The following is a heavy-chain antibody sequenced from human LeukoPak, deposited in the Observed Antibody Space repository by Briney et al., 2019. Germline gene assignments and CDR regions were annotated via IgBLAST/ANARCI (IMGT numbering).Heavy chain of an antibody. CDR3: ARDERDYGGNPVDY. CDR2: ISAYNGNT. J-gene: IGHJ4*02. CDR1: GYTFTSYG. Sequence: ASVKVSCKASGYTFTSYGISWVRQAPGQGLEWMGWISAYNGNTNYAQKLQGRATMTTDTSTSTAYMELRSLRSDDTAVYYCARDERDYGGNPVDYWGQGTLVTVSS. V-gene: IGHV1-18*01. D-gene: IGHD4-23*01.